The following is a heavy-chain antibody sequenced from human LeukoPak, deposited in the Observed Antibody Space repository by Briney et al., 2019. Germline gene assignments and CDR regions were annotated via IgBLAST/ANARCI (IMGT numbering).Heavy chain of an antibody. CDR2: ISYGGST. J-gene: IGHJ4*02. Sequence: PSETLSLTCTVSGASISRYFWNWIRQPPGKGLEWIGYISYGGSTNYNPSLKSRVTISVDTSKNQFSLKLSSVTAADTAVYYCARGSGDIVVVPFDYWGQGTLVTVSS. CDR3: ARGSGDIVVVPFDY. V-gene: IGHV4-59*01. D-gene: IGHD2-2*01. CDR1: GASISRYF.